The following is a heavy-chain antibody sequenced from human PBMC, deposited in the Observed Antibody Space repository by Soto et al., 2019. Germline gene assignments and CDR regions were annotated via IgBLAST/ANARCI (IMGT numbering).Heavy chain of an antibody. CDR1: GYSFTSYW. D-gene: IGHD2-8*01. Sequence: GESLKISCKGSGYSFTSYWIGWVRQMPGKGLEWMGIIYPGDSDTRYSPSFQGQVTISADKSINTAYLQWSSLKASDTAMYYCASYAVVMSKSFDYWGQGTLVTVS. CDR2: IYPGDSDT. V-gene: IGHV5-51*01. CDR3: ASYAVVMSKSFDY. J-gene: IGHJ4*02.